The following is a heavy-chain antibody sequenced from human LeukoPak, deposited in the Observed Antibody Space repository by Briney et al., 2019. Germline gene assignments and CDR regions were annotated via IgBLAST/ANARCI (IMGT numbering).Heavy chain of an antibody. CDR1: GVSISRGGYY. CDR2: IDHSGST. J-gene: IGHJ6*04. V-gene: IGHV4-31*03. Sequence: TSQTLSLTCTVSGVSISRGGYYWSWNRQHTGTGLEWIVYIDHSGSTYYNPSLKSRVTISVNTSKNQFSLKLSSVTAADTAVYYCARVVVVAATDYGMDVWGKGTTVTVSS. D-gene: IGHD2-15*01. CDR3: ARVVVVAATDYGMDV.